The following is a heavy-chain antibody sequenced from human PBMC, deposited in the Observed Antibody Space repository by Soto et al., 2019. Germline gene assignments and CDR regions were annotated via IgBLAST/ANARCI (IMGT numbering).Heavy chain of an antibody. CDR1: GFTFSNYY. CDR2: ISSSFLTS. D-gene: IGHD6-19*01. V-gene: IGHV3-11*01. J-gene: IGHJ4*02. CDR3: ARVSATGWHVNGRDYFDY. Sequence: GGSLRLSCAASGFTFSNYYMSWIRQAPGKGLEWVSDISSSFLTSHYAESVKGRFTISRDNAKNSLFLQMNSLSAEDTAIYYCARVSATGWHVNGRDYFDYHGQRPLFTV.